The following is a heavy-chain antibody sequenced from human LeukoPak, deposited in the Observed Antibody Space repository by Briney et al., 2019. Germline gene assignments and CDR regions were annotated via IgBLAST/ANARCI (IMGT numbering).Heavy chain of an antibody. CDR3: ARGVVPAASHYYYYYGMDV. V-gene: IGHV1-69*13. CDR2: IIPIFGTA. CDR1: GGTFSSYA. D-gene: IGHD2-2*01. J-gene: IGHJ6*02. Sequence: ASVKVSCKASGGTFSSYAISWVRQAPGQGLEWMGGIIPIFGTANYAQKFQGRATITADESTSTAYMELSSLRSEDTAVYYCARGVVPAASHYYYYYGMDVWGQGTTVTVSS.